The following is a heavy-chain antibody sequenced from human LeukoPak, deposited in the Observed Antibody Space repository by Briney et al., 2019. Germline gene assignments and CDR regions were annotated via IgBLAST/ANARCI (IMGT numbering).Heavy chain of an antibody. D-gene: IGHD1-1*01. CDR2: VISSGGST. CDR3: AKLWSTSRGAFDI. CDR1: GFTFSSYA. V-gene: IGHV3-23*01. Sequence: GGSLRLSCTASGFTFSSYAMSWVRQAPGKGLEWVSAVISSGGSTYYADSLKGRFTISRDNSKNTLYLQMNSLRAEDTAVYYCAKLWSTSRGAFDIWGQGTMVTVSS. J-gene: IGHJ3*02.